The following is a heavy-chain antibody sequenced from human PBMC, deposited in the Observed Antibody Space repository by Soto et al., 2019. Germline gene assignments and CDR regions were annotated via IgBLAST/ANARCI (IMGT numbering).Heavy chain of an antibody. V-gene: IGHV3-23*01. J-gene: IGHJ4*02. CDR1: GFTFGSYA. CDR2: ISGRGDST. CDR3: AKERDNGADRYYFDD. D-gene: IGHD2-8*01. Sequence: EVQLLESGGILVHPGGSLRLSCAASGFTFGSYAMPWVRQAPGKGLGWVSAISGRGDSTYYADSVKGRFTISRDQSKNTLYLQMHSLRAEDTAVYFCAKERDNGADRYYFDDWGQGTLVTVSS.